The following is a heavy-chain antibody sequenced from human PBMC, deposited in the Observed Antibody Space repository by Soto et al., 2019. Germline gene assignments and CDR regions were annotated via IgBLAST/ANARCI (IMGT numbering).Heavy chain of an antibody. V-gene: IGHV4-34*01. Sequence: PSETLSLTCAVYGGSFSGYYWSWIRQPPGKGLEWIGEINHSGSTNYNPSLKSRVTISVDTSKNQFSLKLSSVTAADTAVYYCARVVVPAAGYYYMDVWGKGTTVTVSS. J-gene: IGHJ6*03. CDR3: ARVVVPAAGYYYMDV. CDR1: GGSFSGYY. D-gene: IGHD2-2*01. CDR2: INHSGST.